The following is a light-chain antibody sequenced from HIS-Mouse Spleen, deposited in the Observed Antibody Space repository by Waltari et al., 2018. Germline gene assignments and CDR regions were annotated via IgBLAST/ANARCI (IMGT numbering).Light chain of an antibody. CDR1: SPNIARTY. CDR3: AAWDDSLSGPV. V-gene: IGLV1-47*01. CDR2: RNN. J-gene: IGLJ3*02. Sequence: QSVLTQPPSASGTPGPRVTIPCSGRSPNIARTYLYWYQQLPGTAPKLLIYRNNQRPSGVPDRFSGSKSGTSASLAISGLRSEDEADYYCAAWDDSLSGPVFGGGTKLTVL.